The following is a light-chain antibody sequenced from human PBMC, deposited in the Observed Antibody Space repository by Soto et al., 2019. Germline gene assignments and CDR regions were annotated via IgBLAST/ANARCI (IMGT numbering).Light chain of an antibody. Sequence: EIVITQSPGTLSVSPGERATLSCRASQSVSSNLAWYPQKPGQAPRLLISDASTRETGIPARFIGSGAGPEFTRPVSSLQSEDVSVYYCQQYIKWTITFGQGTRLEIK. V-gene: IGKV3-15*01. J-gene: IGKJ5*01. CDR1: QSVSSN. CDR2: DAS. CDR3: QQYIKWTIT.